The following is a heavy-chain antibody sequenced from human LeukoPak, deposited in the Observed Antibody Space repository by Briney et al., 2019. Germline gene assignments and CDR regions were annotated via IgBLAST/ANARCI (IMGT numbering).Heavy chain of an antibody. J-gene: IGHJ3*01. CDR1: GFTFRSYA. CDR3: AKRNSVPGAGGAYDF. D-gene: IGHD6-19*01. Sequence: GGSLRLSCAASGFTFRSYAMIWVRQAPGKGLEWVSSIVCSDASTYYADSVEGRFTISRDNSKNMLYLQMNSLRAEDTALYYCAKRNSVPGAGGAYDFWGQGTMVTVSS. V-gene: IGHV3-23*01. CDR2: IVCSDAST.